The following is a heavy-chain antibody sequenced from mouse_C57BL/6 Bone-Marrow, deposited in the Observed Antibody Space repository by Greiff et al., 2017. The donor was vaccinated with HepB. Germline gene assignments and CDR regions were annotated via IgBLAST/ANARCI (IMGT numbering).Heavy chain of an antibody. CDR3: ASKGPYYGSSYGFAY. D-gene: IGHD1-1*01. Sequence: VQLQQSGAELVKPGASVKLSCTASGFNIKNTYMHWVKQRPEQGLEWIGRIDPANGNTKYAPKFQGKATITADTSSNTAYLQLSSLTSEDTAIYYCASKGPYYGSSYGFAYWGQGTLVTVSA. CDR2: IDPANGNT. CDR1: GFNIKNTY. J-gene: IGHJ3*01. V-gene: IGHV14-3*01.